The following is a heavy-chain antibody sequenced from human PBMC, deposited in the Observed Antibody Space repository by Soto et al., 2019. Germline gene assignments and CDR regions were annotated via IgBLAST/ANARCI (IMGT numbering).Heavy chain of an antibody. D-gene: IGHD6-19*01. CDR3: ARVVRGSSGRNFDY. J-gene: IGHJ4*02. CDR1: GGTFSSYT. Sequence: ASVKVSCKASGGTFSSYTISWVRPAPGQGLEWMGRIIPILGIANYAQKFQGRVTITADKSTSTAYMELSSLRSEDTAVYYCARVVRGSSGRNFDYWGQGTLVTVSS. CDR2: IIPILGIA. V-gene: IGHV1-69*02.